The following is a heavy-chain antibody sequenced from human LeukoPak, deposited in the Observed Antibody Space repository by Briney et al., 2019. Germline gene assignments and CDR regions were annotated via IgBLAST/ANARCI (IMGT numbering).Heavy chain of an antibody. CDR2: ISSSSSYI. D-gene: IGHD3-9*01. V-gene: IGHV3-21*01. CDR3: AREMRKPYDILTGYSSDAFDI. J-gene: IGHJ3*02. Sequence: GGSLRLSWAASGFTFSSYSMNWVRQAPGKGLEWVSSISSSSSYIYYADSVKGRFTISRDNAKNSLYLQMNSLRAEDTAVYYCAREMRKPYDILTGYSSDAFDIWGQGTMVTVSS. CDR1: GFTFSSYS.